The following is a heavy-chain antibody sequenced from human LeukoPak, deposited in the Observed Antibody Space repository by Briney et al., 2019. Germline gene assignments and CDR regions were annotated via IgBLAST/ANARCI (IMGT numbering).Heavy chain of an antibody. CDR1: GFTFSSYA. CDR3: ARDSVFHYMDV. CDR2: ISSSGSTI. V-gene: IGHV3-48*03. D-gene: IGHD3-10*01. Sequence: GGSLRLSCAASGFTFSSYAMSWVRQAPGKGLEWVSYISSSGSTIYYADSVKGRFTISRDNAKNSLYLQMNSLRAEDTAVYYCARDSVFHYMDVWGKGTTVTISS. J-gene: IGHJ6*03.